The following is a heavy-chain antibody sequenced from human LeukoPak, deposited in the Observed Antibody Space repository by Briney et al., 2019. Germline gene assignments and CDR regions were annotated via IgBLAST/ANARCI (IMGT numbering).Heavy chain of an antibody. V-gene: IGHV3-21*01. D-gene: IGHD3-16*02. CDR2: ISSSSSYI. J-gene: IGHJ4*02. Sequence: SGGSLRLSCAASGFTFSSYSMNWVRQAPGKGLEWVSSISSSSSYIYYADSVKGRFTISRDNAKNSLYLQMNSLRAEDTAVYYCAREQNYVWGSYRYSDYWGQGTLVTVSS. CDR3: AREQNYVWGSYRYSDY. CDR1: GFTFSSYS.